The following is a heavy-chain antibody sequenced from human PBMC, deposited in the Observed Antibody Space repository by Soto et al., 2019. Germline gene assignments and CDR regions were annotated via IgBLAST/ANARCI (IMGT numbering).Heavy chain of an antibody. CDR3: ARGVENIVVVLDVFGYYGMDV. V-gene: IGHV1-3*01. CDR1: GYSFTSYA. Sequence: WASVEVSCKASGYSFTSYAMYWVRQAPGQRLEWMGWINAGNGNTKYSQKLQGRVTFTGDTSASTAHMELSSLRSEDTAVYFCARGVENIVVVLDVFGYYGMDVWGQGTTVTVS. D-gene: IGHD2-2*01. J-gene: IGHJ6*02. CDR2: INAGNGNT.